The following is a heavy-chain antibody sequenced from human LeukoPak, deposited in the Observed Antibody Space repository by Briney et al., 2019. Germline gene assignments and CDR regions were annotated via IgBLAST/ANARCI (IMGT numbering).Heavy chain of an antibody. D-gene: IGHD3-16*01. V-gene: IGHV3-23*01. Sequence: GGSLRLTCADSGFTFSSYAMSWVRQAPGKGLEWVSAISGSGGSTYYADSVKGRFTISRDNSKNTLYLQMNSLRAEDTAVYYCAKDLQVGDTYYFDYWGQGTLVTGSS. CDR3: AKDLQVGDTYYFDY. J-gene: IGHJ4*02. CDR2: ISGSGGST. CDR1: GFTFSSYA.